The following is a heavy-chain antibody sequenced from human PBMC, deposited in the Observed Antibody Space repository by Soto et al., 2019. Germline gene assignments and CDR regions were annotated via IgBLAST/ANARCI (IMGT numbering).Heavy chain of an antibody. CDR3: ASAAVTGTAGLDF. CDR1: GYTFSRFY. J-gene: IGHJ4*02. D-gene: IGHD6-19*01. Sequence: SVKVSCKSSGYTFSRFYMHWVRQAPGQGLEWMGWINPNSGGTKSAEKFQGRVTMTRDTSISTAYMELSRLTSDDTAVYYCASAAVTGTAGLDFWGQGTQVTVSS. CDR2: INPNSGGT. V-gene: IGHV1-2*02.